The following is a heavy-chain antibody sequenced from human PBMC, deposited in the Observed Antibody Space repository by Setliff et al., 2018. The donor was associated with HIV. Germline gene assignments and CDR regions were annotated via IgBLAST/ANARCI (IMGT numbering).Heavy chain of an antibody. Sequence: ASETLSLTCTVSGDSISSYSWAWIRQPAGKGLEWIGRIYTSGSTNYNPSLKSRVTMSVDTSKNQLSLKLTSVTAADTAIYYCARAIAGTIDAFDIWGQGTMVTVSS. D-gene: IGHD1-7*01. V-gene: IGHV4-4*07. CDR1: GDSISSYS. J-gene: IGHJ3*02. CDR3: ARAIAGTIDAFDI. CDR2: IYTSGST.